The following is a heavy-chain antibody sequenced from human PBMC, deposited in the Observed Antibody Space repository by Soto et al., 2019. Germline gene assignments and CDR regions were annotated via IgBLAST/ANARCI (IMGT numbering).Heavy chain of an antibody. CDR1: GDSISAYS. V-gene: IGHV4-59*01. Sequence: QVQLQVSAPGLVKPSETLSLTCTVSGDSISAYSWSWVRQPPGKGLEWIGYIHYNGNTKYNPSLKRRVSMSVDTSKNQFSLRLISVTAADTAKYFCAREGNLGRWLQPLDFWGQGTLVTVSS. CDR2: IHYNGNT. CDR3: AREGNLGRWLQPLDF. J-gene: IGHJ4*02. D-gene: IGHD5-12*01.